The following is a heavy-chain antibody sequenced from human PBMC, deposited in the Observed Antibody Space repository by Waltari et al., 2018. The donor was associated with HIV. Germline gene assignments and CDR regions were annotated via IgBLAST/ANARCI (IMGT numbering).Heavy chain of an antibody. CDR1: S. J-gene: IGHJ6*02. CDR2: ISSSSSYI. CDR3: ARDKRCSGGSCYTPHGMDV. Sequence: SMNWVRQAPGKGLEWVSSISSSSSYIYYADSVKGRFTISRDNAKNSLYLQMNSLRAEDTAVYYCARDKRCSGGSCYTPHGMDVWGQGTTVTVSS. D-gene: IGHD2-15*01. V-gene: IGHV3-21*01.